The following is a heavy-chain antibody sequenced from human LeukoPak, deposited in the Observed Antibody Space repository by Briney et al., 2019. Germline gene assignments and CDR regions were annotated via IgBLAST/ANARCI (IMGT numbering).Heavy chain of an antibody. CDR3: ARDCDGYYDSSAQDY. J-gene: IGHJ4*02. CDR1: GYTFTSYG. CDR2: ISAYNGNT. V-gene: IGHV1-18*01. Sequence: GASVKVSCKASGYTFTSYGISWVRQAPGQGLEWMGWISAYNGNTNYAQKLQGRVTTTTDTSTSTAYMELRSLRSDDTAVYYCARDCDGYYDSSAQDYWGQGTLVTVSS. D-gene: IGHD3-22*01.